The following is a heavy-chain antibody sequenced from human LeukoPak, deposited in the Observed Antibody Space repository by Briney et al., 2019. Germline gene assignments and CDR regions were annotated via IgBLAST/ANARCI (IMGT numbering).Heavy chain of an antibody. CDR1: GFTFSSYS. CDR2: ISSSSSYI. CDR3: ARRDYGDSSPIDY. J-gene: IGHJ4*02. Sequence: GGSLRLSCAASGFTFSSYSMNWVRQAPGKGLGWVSSISSSSSYIYYADSVKGRFTISRDNAKNSLYLQMNSLRAEDTAVYYCARRDYGDSSPIDYWGQGTLVTVSS. V-gene: IGHV3-21*01. D-gene: IGHD4-17*01.